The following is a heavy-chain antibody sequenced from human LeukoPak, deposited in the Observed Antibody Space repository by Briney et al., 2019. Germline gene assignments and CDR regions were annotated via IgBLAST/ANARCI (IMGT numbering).Heavy chain of an antibody. V-gene: IGHV3-21*01. CDR3: AREFASRR. J-gene: IGHJ4*02. CDR2: ISSSSSYI. CDR1: GFTFSSYS. Sequence: GGSLSLSRAASGFTFSSYSINWVRQAPGKGLEWVSSISSSSSYIYYADSVKGRFTISRDNAKNSLYLQMNSLRAEDTAVYYCAREFASRRWGQGTLVTVSS.